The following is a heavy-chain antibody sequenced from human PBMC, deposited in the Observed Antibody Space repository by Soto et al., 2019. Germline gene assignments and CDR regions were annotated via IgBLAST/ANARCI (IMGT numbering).Heavy chain of an antibody. CDR3: ARTYHYDSGGKTSVYYGVGA. Sequence: QVQLVQSGAEVRKPGSPVKVSCKASGGTFDNYAVTWVRQAPGQGLEWMGGIIPMLDSVNYAEEFQDRVKIIAGASTGTAYMEVSSLKSEDTAVYYCARTYHYDSGGKTSVYYGVGAWGQGAKVTVSS. D-gene: IGHD3-22*01. V-gene: IGHV1-69*12. CDR2: IIPMLDSV. J-gene: IGHJ6*02. CDR1: GGTFDNYA.